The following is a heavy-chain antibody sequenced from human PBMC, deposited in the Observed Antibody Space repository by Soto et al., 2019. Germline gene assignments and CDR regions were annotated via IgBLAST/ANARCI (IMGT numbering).Heavy chain of an antibody. D-gene: IGHD3-16*01. CDR1: GDSVISGSW. Sequence: QVQLQESGPGLVKASDTLSLNCAVSGDSVISGSWWGWIRQPPGKGLEWIGYIYHRGNTFYNPSLQSRVTMSVDTSKDPFSLNLSPVTAADTALYYCARYFCTYTTCKGEFDYWGQGTLVSVSS. CDR3: ARYFCTYTTCKGEFDY. CDR2: IYHRGNT. V-gene: IGHV4-28*01. J-gene: IGHJ4*02.